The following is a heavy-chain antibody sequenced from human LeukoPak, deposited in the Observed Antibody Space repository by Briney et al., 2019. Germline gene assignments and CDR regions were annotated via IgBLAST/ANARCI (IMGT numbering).Heavy chain of an antibody. J-gene: IGHJ4*02. CDR3: AGDSEEGAFDY. CDR1: GFTVSSNY. V-gene: IGHV3-53*01. CDR2: IYSGGST. Sequence: GGSLRLSCAASGFTVSSNYMNWVRQAPGKGLEWVSVIYSGGSTYYADSVKGRFTISRDNSKNTVYLQMNSLRAEDTAVYYCAGDSEEGAFDYWGQGTLVTVSS. D-gene: IGHD1-26*01.